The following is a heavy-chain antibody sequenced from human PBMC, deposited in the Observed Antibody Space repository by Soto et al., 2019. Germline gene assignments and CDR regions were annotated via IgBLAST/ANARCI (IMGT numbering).Heavy chain of an antibody. CDR2: IGTAGDT. CDR3: ARADNSDAFDI. J-gene: IGHJ3*02. D-gene: IGHD1-1*01. CDR1: GFTFSSYD. Sequence: LRLSCAASGFTFSSYDMHWVRQATGKGLEWVSAIGTAGDTYYPGSVKGRFTISRENAKNSLYLQMNSLRAGDTAVYYCARADNSDAFDIWGQGTMVTVSS. V-gene: IGHV3-13*01.